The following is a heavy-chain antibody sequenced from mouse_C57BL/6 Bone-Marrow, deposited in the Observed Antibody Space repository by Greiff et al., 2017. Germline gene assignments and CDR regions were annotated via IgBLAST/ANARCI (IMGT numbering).Heavy chain of an antibody. J-gene: IGHJ2*01. CDR1: GYTFTSYW. Sequence: VQLQQPGAELVKPGASVKMSCKASGYTFTSYWITWVKQRTGQGLEWIGGIYPGSGSTNYNEKFKSKATLTVDTAANTAYMRLNSLTSEDSAVYYCARDYGSSYEGLDYWGQGTTLTVSS. CDR3: ARDYGSSYEGLDY. D-gene: IGHD1-1*01. CDR2: IYPGSGST. V-gene: IGHV1-55*01.